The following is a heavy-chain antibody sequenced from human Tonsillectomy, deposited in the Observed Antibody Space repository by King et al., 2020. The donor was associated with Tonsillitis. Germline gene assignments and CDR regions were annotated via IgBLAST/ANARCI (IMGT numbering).Heavy chain of an antibody. CDR2: IYYSGST. D-gene: IGHD6-13*01. J-gene: IGHJ5*02. Sequence: LQLQESGPGLVKPSETLSLTCTVSGGSISSYYWSWIRQPPGKGLEWIGYIYYSGSTNYNPSLKSRVTISVDTSKNQFSLKLSSVTAADTAVYYCARDRSSSWYRNWFDPWGQGTLVTVSS. CDR3: ARDRSSSWYRNWFDP. V-gene: IGHV4-59*01. CDR1: GGSISSYY.